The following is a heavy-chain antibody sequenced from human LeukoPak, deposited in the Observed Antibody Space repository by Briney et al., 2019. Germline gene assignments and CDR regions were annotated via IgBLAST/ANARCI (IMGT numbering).Heavy chain of an antibody. J-gene: IGHJ6*02. CDR2: IYTSGST. V-gene: IGHV4-4*07. CDR1: GGSISSYY. Sequence: SETLSLTCTVSGGSISSYYWSWIRQPAGKGLERIGRIYTSGSTNYNPSLKSRVTMSVDTSKNQFSLKLSSVTAADTAVYYCARGRGYGLYYYYYGMDVWGQGTTVTVSS. D-gene: IGHD5-18*01. CDR3: ARGRGYGLYYYYYGMDV.